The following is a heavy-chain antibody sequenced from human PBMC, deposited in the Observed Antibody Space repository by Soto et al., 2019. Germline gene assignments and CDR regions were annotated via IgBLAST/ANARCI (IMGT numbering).Heavy chain of an antibody. Sequence: QPGGSLRLSCAASGFTFSSYAMHWVRQAPGKGLEWVAVISYDGSNKYYADSVKGRFTISRDNSKNTLYLQMNSLRAEDTAVYYCASEEGDCSSTSCYTVFDYWGQGPLVTVSS. D-gene: IGHD2-2*02. V-gene: IGHV3-30-3*01. J-gene: IGHJ4*02. CDR2: ISYDGSNK. CDR1: GFTFSSYA. CDR3: ASEEGDCSSTSCYTVFDY.